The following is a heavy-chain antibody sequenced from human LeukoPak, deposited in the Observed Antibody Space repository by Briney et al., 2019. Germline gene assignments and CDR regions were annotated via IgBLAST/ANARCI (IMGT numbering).Heavy chain of an antibody. CDR1: GFTIGNRW. D-gene: IGHD1-14*01. CDR2: IFGDATGA. V-gene: IGHV3-74*01. CDR3: AKEITGGSSGNY. J-gene: IGHJ4*02. Sequence: SGGSLRLSCTASGFTIGNRWMHWVRQAPGRGLVWVARIFGDATGASYADSVKGRFSISRDNAKNTLYLEINNLRVEDTAVYYCAKEITGGSSGNYWGQGTLVTVSS.